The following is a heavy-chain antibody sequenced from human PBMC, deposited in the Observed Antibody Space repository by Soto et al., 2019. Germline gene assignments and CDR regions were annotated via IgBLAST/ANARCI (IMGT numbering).Heavy chain of an antibody. D-gene: IGHD3-22*01. Sequence: QVQLVQSGAEVKKPGSSVKVSCKASGGTFSSYTISWVRQSPGQGLEWMGRIIPILGIANYTQKFQGRVTITAEKPTSTAYMELSSLRSEETAVYYCARDYYDSSGYYSVDYWGQGTLVTLSS. CDR2: IIPILGIA. V-gene: IGHV1-69*08. CDR1: GGTFSSYT. J-gene: IGHJ4*02. CDR3: ARDYYDSSGYYSVDY.